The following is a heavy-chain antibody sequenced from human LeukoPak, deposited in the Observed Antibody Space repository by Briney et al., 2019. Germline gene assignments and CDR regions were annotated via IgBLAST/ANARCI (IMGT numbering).Heavy chain of an antibody. CDR2: IYGGGTT. CDR3: AREARYYDILTGYHNYSGVDV. Sequence: GGSLRLSCSGSGFTVSNDYMTWVPQAPGKGLECVSAIYGGGTTYYADSVKGRFTISRDRSSNTLHLQMNSLRAEDTAVYYCAREARYYDILTGYHNYSGVDVWGQGTTVIVSS. V-gene: IGHV3-66*01. D-gene: IGHD3-9*01. CDR1: GFTVSNDY. J-gene: IGHJ6*02.